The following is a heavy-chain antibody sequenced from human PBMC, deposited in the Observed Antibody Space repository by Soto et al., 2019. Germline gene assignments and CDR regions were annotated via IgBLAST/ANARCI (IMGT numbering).Heavy chain of an antibody. CDR3: ARVAVDAIFDY. D-gene: IGHD6-19*01. CDR2: INPNSGGT. Sequence: ASVKVSCKASGYTFTGYYMHWVRQAPGQGLEWMGWINPNSGGTNYAQKFQGRVTMTRDTSISTAYMELSRLRSDDTAMYYCARVAVDAIFDYWRQRPLVTVSS. J-gene: IGHJ4*02. CDR1: GYTFTGYY. V-gene: IGHV1-2*02.